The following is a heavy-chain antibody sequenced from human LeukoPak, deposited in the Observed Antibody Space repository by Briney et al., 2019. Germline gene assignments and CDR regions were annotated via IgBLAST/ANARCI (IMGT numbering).Heavy chain of an antibody. CDR1: AYTFTSYA. J-gene: IGHJ3*02. CDR2: INAGNGNT. D-gene: IGHD3-9*01. V-gene: IGHV1-3*01. CDR3: ARDPTISEDAFDI. Sequence: ASVKVSCKASAYTFTSYAMHWVRQAPGQRLEWMGWINAGNGNTKYSQKFQGRVTITRDTSASTAYMELSSLRSEDTAVYYCARDPTISEDAFDIWGQGTMVTVSS.